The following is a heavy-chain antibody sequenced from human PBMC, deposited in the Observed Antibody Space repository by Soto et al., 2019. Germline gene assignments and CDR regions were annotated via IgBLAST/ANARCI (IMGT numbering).Heavy chain of an antibody. D-gene: IGHD3-10*01. J-gene: IGHJ4*01. CDR2: TSFDGSNE. V-gene: IGHV3-30-3*01. CDR1: GFTFTGFA. CDR3: ASVTGFYGSGEIDY. Sequence: QVQLVESGGGVVQPGRSLRLSCAASGFTFTGFAMYWVRQAPGKGLEWVAVTSFDGSNEYYADFVEGRFTISRDNSKNALYLQMSSLRPEDTAVYYCASVTGFYGSGEIDYWGQGTLVTVSS.